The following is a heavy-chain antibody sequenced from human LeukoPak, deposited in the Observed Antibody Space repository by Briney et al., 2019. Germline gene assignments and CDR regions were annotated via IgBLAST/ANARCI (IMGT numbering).Heavy chain of an antibody. J-gene: IGHJ4*02. V-gene: IGHV3-23*01. CDR3: AKDGGMTTVTTFDY. CDR1: GFTFSSYA. CDR2: ISGSGGST. Sequence: GGSLRLSCAASGFTFSSYAMSWVRQAPGKGLEWVSAISGSGGSTYYADSVKGRFTISRDDSKNTLYLQMNSLRAEDTAVYYCAKDGGMTTVTTFDYWGQGTLVTVSS. D-gene: IGHD4-17*01.